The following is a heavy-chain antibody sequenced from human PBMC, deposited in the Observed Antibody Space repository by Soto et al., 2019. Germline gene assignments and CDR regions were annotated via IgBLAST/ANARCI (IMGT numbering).Heavy chain of an antibody. J-gene: IGHJ6*02. V-gene: IGHV1-69*13. CDR3: ARQLVGATTWNYYYYYGMDV. D-gene: IGHD1-26*01. CDR1: GGTFSSYA. Sequence: SVKVSCKASGGTFSSYAISWVRQAPGQGLEWMGGIIPIFGTANYAQKFQGRVTITADESTSTAYMELSSLRSEDTAVYYCARQLVGATTWNYYYYYGMDVWGQGTTVTVSS. CDR2: IIPIFGTA.